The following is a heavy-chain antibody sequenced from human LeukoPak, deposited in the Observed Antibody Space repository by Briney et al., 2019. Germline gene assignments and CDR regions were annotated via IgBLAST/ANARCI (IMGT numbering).Heavy chain of an antibody. Sequence: GASVKVSCKASGGTFISYAISWVRQAPGQGLEWMGGIIPIFGTANYAQKFQGRVTITADESTSTAYMELSSLRSEDTAVYYCARDSDVYDSSGYYAFDIWGQGTMVTVSS. CDR1: GGTFISYA. J-gene: IGHJ3*02. V-gene: IGHV1-69*13. D-gene: IGHD3-22*01. CDR3: ARDSDVYDSSGYYAFDI. CDR2: IIPIFGTA.